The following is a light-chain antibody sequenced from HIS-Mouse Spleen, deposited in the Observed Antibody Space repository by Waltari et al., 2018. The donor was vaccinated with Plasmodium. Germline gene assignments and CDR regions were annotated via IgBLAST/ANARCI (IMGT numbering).Light chain of an antibody. CDR1: ALPKKY. CDR2: EDS. Sequence: SYELTQPPSVSVSPGKTARITCSGDALPKKYAYCYQQKSGQAPVLVIYEDSKRPSGIPERFSGSSSGTMATLTISGAQVEDEADYYCYSTDSSGNHLWVFGGGTKLTVL. J-gene: IGLJ3*02. CDR3: YSTDSSGNHLWV. V-gene: IGLV3-10*01.